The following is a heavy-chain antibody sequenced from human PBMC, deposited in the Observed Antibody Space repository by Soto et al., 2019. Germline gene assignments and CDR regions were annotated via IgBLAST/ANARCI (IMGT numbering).Heavy chain of an antibody. CDR2: IFSSCST. V-gene: IGHV4-4*07. J-gene: IGHJ5*02. D-gene: IGHD2-21*02. CDR1: GGSITDYS. Sequence: XGTLSLTCTVSGGSITDYSWVWIRQPSGKGLEWIGRIFSSCSTNYNPSLKGRITMSLDTSKNQFSLKLSSATATDTAVYFCARDQGVVVTADNWFDPWGQGILVTVSS. CDR3: ARDQGVVVTADNWFDP.